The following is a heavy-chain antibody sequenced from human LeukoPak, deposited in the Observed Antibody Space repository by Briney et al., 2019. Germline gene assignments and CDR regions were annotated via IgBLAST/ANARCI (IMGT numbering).Heavy chain of an antibody. Sequence: ASVKVSCKASGGTFSSYAISWVRQAPGQGLEWMGGIIPIFGTANYAQKFQGRVTITTDESTSTAYMELSRLRSEDTAVYYCARDGYNTGANDYWGQGTLVTVSS. J-gene: IGHJ4*02. V-gene: IGHV1-69*05. CDR3: ARDGYNTGANDY. CDR1: GGTFSSYA. D-gene: IGHD5-24*01. CDR2: IIPIFGTA.